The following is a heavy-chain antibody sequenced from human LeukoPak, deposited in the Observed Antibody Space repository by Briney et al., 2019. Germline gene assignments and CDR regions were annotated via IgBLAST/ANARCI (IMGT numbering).Heavy chain of an antibody. D-gene: IGHD6-13*01. Sequence: GGSLRLSCAASGFPFNAYWMTWVRQAPGKGLEWVANIRQDGDTKYYVDSVKGRFTISRDNAMDSLYLQMNSLRVEDTAIYYCARSLPYGTTWYGRSDFWGQGTLVTVSS. J-gene: IGHJ4*02. V-gene: IGHV3-7*03. CDR1: GFPFNAYW. CDR3: ARSLPYGTTWYGRSDF. CDR2: IRQDGDTK.